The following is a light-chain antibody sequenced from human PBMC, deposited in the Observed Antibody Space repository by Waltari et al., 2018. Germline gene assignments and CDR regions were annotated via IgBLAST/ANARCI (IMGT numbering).Light chain of an antibody. Sequence: VRTQSPVSLSVPLGTAASISCKSSQSLVPVDGNTYLNWFHQRPGQSPRRLIYWVLKRDSGVPDRFSGSGSGTDFTLGISRVEAEDVGVYYCMQGTRWPYTFVQGTQL. CDR3: MQGTRWPYT. J-gene: IGKJ2*01. V-gene: IGKV2-30*02. CDR1: QSLVPVDGNTY. CDR2: WVL.